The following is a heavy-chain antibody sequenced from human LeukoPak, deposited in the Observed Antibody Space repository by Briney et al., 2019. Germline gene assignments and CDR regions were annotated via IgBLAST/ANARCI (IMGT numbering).Heavy chain of an antibody. D-gene: IGHD5-12*01. CDR1: GGSISSYY. CDR2: IYYSGST. J-gene: IGHJ6*02. Sequence: SETLSLTCTVSGGSISSYYWSWNRQPPGKGLEWIGYIYYSGSTNYNPSLKSRVTISVDTSKNQFSLKLSSVTAADTAVYYCARGVGYLNYYYYYGMDVWGQGTTVTVSS. V-gene: IGHV4-59*01. CDR3: ARGVGYLNYYYYYGMDV.